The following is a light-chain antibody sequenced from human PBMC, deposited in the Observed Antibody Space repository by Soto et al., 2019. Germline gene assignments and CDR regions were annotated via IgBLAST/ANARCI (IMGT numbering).Light chain of an antibody. CDR1: QIVMSNY. V-gene: IGKV3-20*01. Sequence: EIVLTQSPDTLSLSPGERATLSCRASQIVMSNYLAWYQQKPGQAPRLLIYGASTRATGVPDRVSGGGSGTDFTLTISRLEPEDFAVYYCQHYGTSPALTFGGGTKVDIK. J-gene: IGKJ4*01. CDR3: QHYGTSPALT. CDR2: GAS.